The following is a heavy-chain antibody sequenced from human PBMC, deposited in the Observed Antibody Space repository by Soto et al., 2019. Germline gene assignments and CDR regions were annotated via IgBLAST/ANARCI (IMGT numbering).Heavy chain of an antibody. CDR2: INHSGST. Sequence: SETLSLTFAVYGGSFSGYYWSWIRQPPGKGLEWIGEINHSGSTNYNPSLKSRVTISVDTSKNQFSLKLSSVTAADTAVCYCARGVDYYYYGMDVWGQGTTVTVSS. CDR1: GGSFSGYY. CDR3: ARGVDYYYYGMDV. J-gene: IGHJ6*02. V-gene: IGHV4-34*01.